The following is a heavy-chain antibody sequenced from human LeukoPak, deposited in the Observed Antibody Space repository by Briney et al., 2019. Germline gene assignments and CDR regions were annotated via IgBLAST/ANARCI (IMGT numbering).Heavy chain of an antibody. CDR1: GGSISSYY. V-gene: IGHV4-34*01. J-gene: IGHJ6*02. Sequence: SETLSLTCTVSGGSISSYYWSWIRQPPGKGLEWIGEINHSGSTNYNPSLKSRVTISVDTSKNQFSLKLSSVTAADTAVYYCARGWVWPDVWGQGTTVTVSS. CDR3: ARGWVWPDV. D-gene: IGHD6-13*01. CDR2: INHSGST.